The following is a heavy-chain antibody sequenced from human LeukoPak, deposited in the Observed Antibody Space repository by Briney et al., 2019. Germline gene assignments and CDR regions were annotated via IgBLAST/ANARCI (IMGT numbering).Heavy chain of an antibody. Sequence: SETLSLTCTVSGDSISSYYWSWIRQPPGKGLEWIGYIYYSGSTTYNPSLKRRVTISVDTSKNQFSLKLSSVTAADTAVYYCARGDMVRGVIITFDYWGQGTLVTVSS. V-gene: IGHV4-59*08. D-gene: IGHD3-10*01. CDR1: GDSISSYY. CDR3: ARGDMVRGVIITFDY. CDR2: IYYSGST. J-gene: IGHJ4*02.